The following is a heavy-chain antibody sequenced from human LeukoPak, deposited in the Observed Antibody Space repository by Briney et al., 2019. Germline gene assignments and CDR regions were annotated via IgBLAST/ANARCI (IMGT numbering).Heavy chain of an antibody. CDR3: ARDRGPSGREPS. Sequence: PSETLSLTCTVSGGSIGSYYWSWIRQPPGKGLEWIGYIYHSGSTYYNPSLKSRVTISVDGSKNQFSLKLSSVTAADTAVYYCARDRGPSGREPSWGQGTLVTVSS. CDR1: GGSIGSYY. V-gene: IGHV4-59*12. D-gene: IGHD1-14*01. CDR2: IYHSGST. J-gene: IGHJ5*02.